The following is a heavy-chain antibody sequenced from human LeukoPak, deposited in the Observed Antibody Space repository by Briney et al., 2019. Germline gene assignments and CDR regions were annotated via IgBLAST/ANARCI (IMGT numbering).Heavy chain of an antibody. CDR2: TGSTGVST. D-gene: IGHD6-19*01. CDR3: AKDRVGVAGTEYNWFDP. CDR1: GFTFSSYA. J-gene: IGHJ5*02. V-gene: IGHV3-23*01. Sequence: GGSLRLSCAASGFTFSSYAMNWVRQAPGKGLEWVSATGSTGVSTFYADSVKGRFTISRDNSKNTLYLQMNSLRAEDTAVYYCAKDRVGVAGTEYNWFDPWGQGTLVTVSS.